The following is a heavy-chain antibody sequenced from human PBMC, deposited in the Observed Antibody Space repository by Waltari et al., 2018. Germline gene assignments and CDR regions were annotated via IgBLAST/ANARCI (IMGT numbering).Heavy chain of an antibody. D-gene: IGHD3-10*01. CDR3: ARHGGQGSGSQSDD. Sequence: QLHLQMSGPGLVKPSATLSLTCTVSGGSISETLYYWAWIRQTPGKGLEWIGSGYYNGYTYYNPSLKSRVTILVYKSNNQFSLDLTSVTAAGTAIYYCARHGGQGSGSQSDDWGQGKLVTVSS. J-gene: IGHJ4*02. CDR1: GGSISETLYY. V-gene: IGHV4-39*01. CDR2: GYYNGYT.